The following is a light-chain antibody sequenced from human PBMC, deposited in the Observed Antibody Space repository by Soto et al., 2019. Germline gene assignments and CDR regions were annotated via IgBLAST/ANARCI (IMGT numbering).Light chain of an antibody. Sequence: DIQMTQFPSSLSASVGDRVTITCRASETISDYLNWYQHKPGKAPKLLIYAASSLQSGVPSRFSGSGSGTDFTLTISSLQPEDFATYYCQQSYSTPWTFGQGTKVEIK. J-gene: IGKJ1*01. V-gene: IGKV1-39*01. CDR1: ETISDY. CDR3: QQSYSTPWT. CDR2: AAS.